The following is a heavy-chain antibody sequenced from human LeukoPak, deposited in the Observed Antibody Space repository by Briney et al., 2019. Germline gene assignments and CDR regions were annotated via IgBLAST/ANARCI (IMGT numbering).Heavy chain of an antibody. CDR2: IKQAGSEK. D-gene: IGHD6-13*01. J-gene: IGHJ4*02. CDR1: GFTFSSFW. V-gene: IGHV3-7*01. CDR3: ARFRGSSWYGSVDY. Sequence: GGSLRLSCAASGFTFSSFWMSWVRQAPGKGLECVANIKQAGSEKSYVDSVRGRFPISRANPKNSLYLKINSLRAEDTAVYYCARFRGSSWYGSVDYWGEGTLVTVSS.